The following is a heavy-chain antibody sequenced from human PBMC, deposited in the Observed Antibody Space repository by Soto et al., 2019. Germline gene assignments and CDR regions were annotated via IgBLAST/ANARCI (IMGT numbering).Heavy chain of an antibody. CDR3: ARDGCRGGSCYSVGY. J-gene: IGHJ4*02. CDR2: IWYDGSNK. CDR1: GFTFSSYG. V-gene: IGHV3-33*01. Sequence: QVQLVESGGGVVQPGRSLRLSCAASGFTFSSYGMHWVRQAPGKGLEWVAVIWYDGSNKYYADSVKGRFTISRDNSKNTLYLQMNSRRAEDTAVYYCARDGCRGGSCYSVGYWGQGTLVTVSS. D-gene: IGHD2-15*01.